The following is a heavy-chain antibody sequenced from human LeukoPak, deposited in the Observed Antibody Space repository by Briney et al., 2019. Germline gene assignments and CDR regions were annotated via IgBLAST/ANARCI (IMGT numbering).Heavy chain of an antibody. V-gene: IGHV3-64D*06. CDR3: ARLAAAGHSDG. CDR2: ISSNGRDA. CDR1: EFTFGTYA. Sequence: GGSLRLSCSAPEFTFGTYAMLWVREAPGKGLEYVSAISSNGRDAYYAASVGARFPIYRHNSNNTLSPHMSSLRPGHGGVYFCARLAAAGHSDGWGQGALVAVS. J-gene: IGHJ4*02. D-gene: IGHD6-13*01.